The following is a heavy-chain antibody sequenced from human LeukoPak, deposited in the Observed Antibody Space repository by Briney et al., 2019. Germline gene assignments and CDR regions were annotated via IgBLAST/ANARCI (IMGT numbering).Heavy chain of an antibody. Sequence: SETLSLTXTVSGGSISSYYWSWIRQPPGKGLEWIGYIYYSGSTNYNPSLKSRVTISVDTSKNQFSLKLSSVTAADTAVYYCAREVAALVSRAFDIWGQGTMVTVSS. CDR1: GGSISSYY. J-gene: IGHJ3*02. V-gene: IGHV4-59*01. D-gene: IGHD6-13*01. CDR2: IYYSGST. CDR3: AREVAALVSRAFDI.